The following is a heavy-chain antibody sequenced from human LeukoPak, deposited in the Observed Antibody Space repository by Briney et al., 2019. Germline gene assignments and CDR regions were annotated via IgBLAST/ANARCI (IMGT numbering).Heavy chain of an antibody. V-gene: IGHV3-53*01. Sequence: PGGSLRLSCAASGFTVSSNYMSWVRQAPGKGLEWVSVIYSGGSTYYADSVKGRFTISRDNSKNTLYLQMNSLRAEDTAVYYCARIAIRSHYYGVDVWGQGTTVTVSS. CDR1: GFTVSSNY. CDR2: IYSGGST. D-gene: IGHD3-10*01. J-gene: IGHJ6*02. CDR3: ARIAIRSHYYGVDV.